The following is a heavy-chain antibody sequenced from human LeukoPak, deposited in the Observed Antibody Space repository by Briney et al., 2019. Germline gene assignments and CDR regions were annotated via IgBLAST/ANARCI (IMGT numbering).Heavy chain of an antibody. J-gene: IGHJ6*03. CDR1: GYTFTSYG. CDR2: ISAYNGNT. Sequence: ASVKVSCKASGYTFTSYGISWVRQAPGQGLEWMGWISAYNGNTNYAQKLQGRVTMTRDTSISTAYMELSRLRSDDTAVYYCARDGASGYDYGGENYMDVWGKGTTVTVSS. V-gene: IGHV1-18*01. D-gene: IGHD5-12*01. CDR3: ARDGASGYDYGGENYMDV.